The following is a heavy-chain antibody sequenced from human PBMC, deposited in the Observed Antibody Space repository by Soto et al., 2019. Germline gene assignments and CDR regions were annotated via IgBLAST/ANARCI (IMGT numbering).Heavy chain of an antibody. Sequence: ASETLYLTCTVSGGSISSGGYYWYWIRQHPGKGLEWIGYIYYSGTTHYNPSLKSRVTISVDTSKNQFSLKLSSVTAADTAVYYCAASCVACGGFNYYGMDVWGQGTTVTVSS. CDR3: AASCVACGGFNYYGMDV. CDR2: IYYSGTT. V-gene: IGHV4-31*03. D-gene: IGHD2-21*01. CDR1: GGSISSGGYY. J-gene: IGHJ6*02.